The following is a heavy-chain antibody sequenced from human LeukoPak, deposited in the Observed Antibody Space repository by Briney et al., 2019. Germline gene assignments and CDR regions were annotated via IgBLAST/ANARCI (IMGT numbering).Heavy chain of an antibody. D-gene: IGHD2-8*01. J-gene: IGHJ5*02. Sequence: PGGSLRLSCVASGFAFSTYSMNWVRQAPGKGLEWVSYISSGSGTIYYADSVKGRFTISRDNSKNTLYLQMNRLRAEDTAVYYCAKGVVDARDVWWFDPWGQGTLVTVSS. CDR2: ISSGSGTI. V-gene: IGHV3-48*01. CDR3: AKGVVDARDVWWFDP. CDR1: GFAFSTYS.